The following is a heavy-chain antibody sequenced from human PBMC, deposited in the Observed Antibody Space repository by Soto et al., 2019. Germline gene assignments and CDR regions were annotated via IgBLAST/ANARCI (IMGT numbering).Heavy chain of an antibody. CDR1: GFTFSRYA. CDR3: AKGYSYDSGPGYFDY. CDR2: ISGSGGST. J-gene: IGHJ4*02. D-gene: IGHD3-22*01. V-gene: IGHV3-23*01. Sequence: PGGSLRLSCAASGFTFSRYAMSWVRQAPGKGLEWVSAISGSGGSTYYADSVKGRFTISRDNSKNTLYLQMNSLRAEDTAVYYCAKGYSYDSGPGYFDYWGQGTLVTVSS.